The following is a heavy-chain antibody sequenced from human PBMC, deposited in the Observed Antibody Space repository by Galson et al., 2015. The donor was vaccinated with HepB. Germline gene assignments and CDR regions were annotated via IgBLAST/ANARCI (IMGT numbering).Heavy chain of an antibody. CDR2: IYYSGST. D-gene: IGHD1-7*01. CDR1: GGSISSGDYY. V-gene: IGHV4-30-4*01. Sequence: TLSLTCTVSGGSISSGDYYWSWIRQPPGKGLEWIGYIYYSGSTYYNPSLKSRVTISVDTSKNQFPLKLSSVTAADTAVYYCARTLEDAITGTTGYFDYWGQGTLVTVSS. J-gene: IGHJ4*02. CDR3: ARTLEDAITGTTGYFDY.